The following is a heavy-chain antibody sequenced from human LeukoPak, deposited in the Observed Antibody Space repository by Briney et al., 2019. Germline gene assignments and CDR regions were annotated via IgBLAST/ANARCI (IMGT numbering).Heavy chain of an antibody. Sequence: SVRLSCASSGFTFSNFAMSWVRQAPGKGLEGVSAISYCCSRTYYVDSVKGRFTISRDNSKNTLYLQMKSLRAEDTALYYCAKDLDGTAAGNPYFDSWGQGNLVTVSS. CDR1: GFTFSNFA. J-gene: IGHJ4*02. V-gene: IGHV3-23*01. CDR2: ISYCCSRT. CDR3: AKDLDGTAAGNPYFDS. D-gene: IGHD6-13*01.